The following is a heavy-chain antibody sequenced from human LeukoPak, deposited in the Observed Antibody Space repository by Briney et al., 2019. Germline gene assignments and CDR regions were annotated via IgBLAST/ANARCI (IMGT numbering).Heavy chain of an antibody. CDR1: GGTFTGYY. D-gene: IGHD3-22*01. J-gene: IGHJ3*02. CDR3: ARDPRVIVVVNDAFDI. V-gene: IGHV1-2*02. Sequence: ASVKVSCKASGGTFTGYYMHWVRQAPGQGLEWMGWINPNSGGTNYAQKFQGRVTMTRDTSISTAYMELSRLRSDDTAVYYCARDPRVIVVVNDAFDIWGQGTMVTVSS. CDR2: INPNSGGT.